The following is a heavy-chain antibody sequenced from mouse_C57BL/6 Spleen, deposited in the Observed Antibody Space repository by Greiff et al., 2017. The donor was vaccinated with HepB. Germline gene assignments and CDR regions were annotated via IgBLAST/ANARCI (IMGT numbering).Heavy chain of an antibody. V-gene: IGHV1-69*01. Sequence: QVQLKQSGAELVMPGASVKLSCKACGYTFTSYWMHWVKQRPGQGLEWIGEIDPSDSYTNYNQKFKGKSTLTVDKSSSTAYMQLSSLTSEDSAVYYCARSGVLRALDYWGQGTTLTVSS. CDR3: ARSGVLRALDY. CDR1: GYTFTSYW. D-gene: IGHD1-1*01. CDR2: IDPSDSYT. J-gene: IGHJ2*01.